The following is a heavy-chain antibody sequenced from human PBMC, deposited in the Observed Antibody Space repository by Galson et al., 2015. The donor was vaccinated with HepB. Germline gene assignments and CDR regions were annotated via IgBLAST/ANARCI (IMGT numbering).Heavy chain of an antibody. CDR3: AREMSGIAVAGTLDY. Sequence: SVKVSCKASGYTFTSYGISWVRQAPGQGLEWMGWISAYNGNTNYAQKLQGRVTMTTDTSTSTAYMELRSLRSGDTAVYYCAREMSGIAVAGTLDYWGQGTLVTVSS. V-gene: IGHV1-18*01. CDR2: ISAYNGNT. J-gene: IGHJ4*02. CDR1: GYTFTSYG. D-gene: IGHD6-19*01.